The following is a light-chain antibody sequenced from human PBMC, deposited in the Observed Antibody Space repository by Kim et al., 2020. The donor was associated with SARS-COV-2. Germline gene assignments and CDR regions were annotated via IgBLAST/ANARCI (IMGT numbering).Light chain of an antibody. Sequence: GQSVIISCTGTGSDIGTYDYVSWYQQPPVKAPKLIIYEVNKRPSGVPDRFSGSKSGNAASLTVSGLRTEDEAHYYCSSYAGRQSGLFGGGTQLTVL. CDR2: EVN. CDR3: SSYAGRQSGL. V-gene: IGLV2-8*01. J-gene: IGLJ2*01. CDR1: GSDIGTYDY.